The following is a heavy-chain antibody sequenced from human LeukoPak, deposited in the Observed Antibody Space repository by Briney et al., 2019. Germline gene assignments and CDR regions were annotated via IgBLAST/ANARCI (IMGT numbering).Heavy chain of an antibody. CDR3: AREYSSGSMAY. V-gene: IGHV3-23*01. CDR1: GFTFSSYA. Sequence: GGSLRLSCAASGFTFSSYAMSWVRQAPGKGLEWVSAISGSGGSTYYADSVKGRFTISRDNSKNTLYLQMNGLRAEDTAVYYCAREYSSGSMAYWGQGTLVTVSS. J-gene: IGHJ4*02. CDR2: ISGSGGST. D-gene: IGHD6-19*01.